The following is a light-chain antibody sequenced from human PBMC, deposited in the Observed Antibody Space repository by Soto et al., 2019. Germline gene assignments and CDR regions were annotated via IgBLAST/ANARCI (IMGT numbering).Light chain of an antibody. CDR2: GPS. J-gene: IGKJ5*01. Sequence: EIVMTQSPATLYVSPGERATLSCRASQSVSSNLSWYQQKPGQAPRLLIYGPSTRSTGIPARFSGSGSGTDFALSISRLQSEDLAVYYCQRYNNWITFGQGTRLDIK. V-gene: IGKV3-15*01. CDR1: QSVSSN. CDR3: QRYNNWIT.